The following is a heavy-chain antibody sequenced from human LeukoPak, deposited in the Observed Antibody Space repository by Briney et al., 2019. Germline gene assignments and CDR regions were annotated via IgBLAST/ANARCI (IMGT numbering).Heavy chain of an antibody. CDR2: INPNSGGT. J-gene: IGHJ4*02. CDR1: GYTFTGYY. CDR3: ARADSPNYYDSSGYDY. D-gene: IGHD3-22*01. Sequence: ASVKVSCKASGYTFTGYYMHWVRQAPGQGLEWMGWINPNSGGTNYAQKFQGRVTMTRDTSISTAYMELSRLRSDDTAVYYCARADSPNYYDSSGYDYWGQGTLVTVSS. V-gene: IGHV1-2*02.